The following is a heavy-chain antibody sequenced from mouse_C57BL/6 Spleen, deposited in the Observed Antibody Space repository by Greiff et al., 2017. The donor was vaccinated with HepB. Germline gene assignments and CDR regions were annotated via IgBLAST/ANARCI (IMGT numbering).Heavy chain of an antibody. CDR2: IYPRDGST. CDR1: GYTFTSYD. V-gene: IGHV1-85*01. J-gene: IGHJ2*01. CDR3: ARSRTGYFDY. Sequence: QVHVKQSGPELVKPGASVKLSCKASGYTFTSYDINWVKQRPGQGLEWIGWIYPRDGSTKYNEKFKGKATLTVDTSSSTAYMELHSLTSEDSAVYFCARSRTGYFDYWGQGTTLTVSS.